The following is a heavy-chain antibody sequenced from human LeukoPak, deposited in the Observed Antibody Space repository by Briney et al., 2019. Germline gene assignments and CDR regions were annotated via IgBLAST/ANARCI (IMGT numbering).Heavy chain of an antibody. CDR2: ISGSGGST. J-gene: IGHJ4*02. V-gene: IGHV3-23*01. D-gene: IGHD2/OR15-2a*01. CDR3: AKRVGLSAFDY. CDR1: GFTFSNYA. Sequence: GGSLRLSCAASGFTFSNYAMNWVRQAPGQGLEWVSTISGSGGSTYYADSVKGRFTISRDNSKNTLYLQMNSLRAEDTAVYYCAKRVGLSAFDYWGQGTLVTVSS.